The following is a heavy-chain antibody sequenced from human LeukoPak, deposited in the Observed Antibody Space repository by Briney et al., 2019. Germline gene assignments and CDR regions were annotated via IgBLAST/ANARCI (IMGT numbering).Heavy chain of an antibody. J-gene: IGHJ3*02. CDR1: GGSISSGSYY. Sequence: SQTLSLTCTVSGGSISSGSYYWSWIRQPAGKGLEWIGSIYHSGSTYYNPSLKSRVTISVDTSKNQFSLKLSSVTAADTAVYYCARDLAGQQQLVSDGAFDIWGQGTMVTVSS. V-gene: IGHV4-61*02. D-gene: IGHD6-13*01. CDR2: IYHSGST. CDR3: ARDLAGQQQLVSDGAFDI.